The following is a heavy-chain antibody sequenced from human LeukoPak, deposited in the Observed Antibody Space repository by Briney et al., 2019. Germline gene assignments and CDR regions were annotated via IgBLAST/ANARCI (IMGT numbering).Heavy chain of an antibody. J-gene: IGHJ4*02. Sequence: ASVKVSCKASGYTFTSYAISWVRQAPGQGLEWMGWISAYNGNTNYAQRLQGRVTMTTDTSTSTAYMELRSLRSDDTAVYYCARVEYYDILTGYVPFRVPGDYWGQGTLVTVSS. CDR1: GYTFTSYA. CDR2: ISAYNGNT. D-gene: IGHD3-9*01. CDR3: ARVEYYDILTGYVPFRVPGDY. V-gene: IGHV1-18*01.